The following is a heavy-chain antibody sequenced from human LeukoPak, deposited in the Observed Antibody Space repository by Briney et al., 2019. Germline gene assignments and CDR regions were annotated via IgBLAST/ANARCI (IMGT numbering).Heavy chain of an antibody. CDR3: ARVRGFGPYYFDY. CDR2: INHSGST. CDR1: GGSFSGYY. J-gene: IGHJ4*02. V-gene: IGHV4-34*01. D-gene: IGHD3/OR15-3a*01. Sequence: SETLSLTCAVYGGSFSGYYWSWIRQPPGKGLEWIGEINHSGSTNYNPSLKSRVTISVDTSKNQFSLKLSSVTAADTAVYYCARVRGFGPYYFDYWGQGTLVTVSS.